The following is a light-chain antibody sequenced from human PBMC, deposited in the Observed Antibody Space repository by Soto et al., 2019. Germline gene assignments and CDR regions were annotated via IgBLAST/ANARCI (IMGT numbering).Light chain of an antibody. V-gene: IGKV3-20*01. CDR1: QSISRN. Sequence: EIVMTQSPVTLSVSPGERATLSCRASQSISRNLAWYHQKLGQAPRLLIYGASTRATGIADRFSGSGSGTDFTLAISRLEPEDFAVYYCQQYGSSGTFGQGTRLEIK. CDR3: QQYGSSGT. J-gene: IGKJ5*01. CDR2: GAS.